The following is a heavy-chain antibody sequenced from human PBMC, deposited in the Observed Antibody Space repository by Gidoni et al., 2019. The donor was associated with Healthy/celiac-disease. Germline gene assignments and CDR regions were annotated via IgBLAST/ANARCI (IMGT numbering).Heavy chain of an antibody. D-gene: IGHD3-22*01. CDR2: IYSGGST. Sequence: EVQLVESGGGLVQPGGSLRLSCAASGFTVSSNYMSWVRQAPGMGLEWVSVIYSGGSTFYADSVKGRFTISRDNSKNTLYLQMNSLRADDTAVYYCARVRAAYYDSSGYYPDYWGQGTLVTVSS. CDR3: ARVRAAYYDSSGYYPDY. J-gene: IGHJ4*02. V-gene: IGHV3-66*01. CDR1: GFTVSSNY.